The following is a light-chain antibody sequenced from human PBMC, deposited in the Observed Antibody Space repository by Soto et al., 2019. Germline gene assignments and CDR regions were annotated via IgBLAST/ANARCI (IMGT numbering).Light chain of an antibody. J-gene: IGLJ3*02. CDR1: NSNLGAGYD. CDR2: GNR. CDR3: QAYDYSLTAFA. V-gene: IGLV1-40*01. Sequence: QSVLTQPPSVSGVPGQRVTISCTGNNSNLGAGYDVHWYQQLPGAAPKLVVFGNRNRPSGVPERFSGSKSGTSASLAITGLQAEDEADYYCQAYDYSLTAFAFGGGTKVT.